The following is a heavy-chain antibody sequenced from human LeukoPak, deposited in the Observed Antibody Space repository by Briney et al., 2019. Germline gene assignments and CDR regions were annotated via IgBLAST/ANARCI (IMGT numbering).Heavy chain of an antibody. V-gene: IGHV4-38-2*02. D-gene: IGHD5-18*01. CDR2: IYHSGST. Sequence: SETLSLTCTVSGYSISSGYYWGWIRQPPGKGLEWIGSIYHSGSTYYNPSLKSRVTISVDTSKNQFSLKLSSVTAADTAVYYCARVRQLWLLSFDYWGQGTLVTVSS. CDR3: ARVRQLWLLSFDY. J-gene: IGHJ4*02. CDR1: GYSISSGYY.